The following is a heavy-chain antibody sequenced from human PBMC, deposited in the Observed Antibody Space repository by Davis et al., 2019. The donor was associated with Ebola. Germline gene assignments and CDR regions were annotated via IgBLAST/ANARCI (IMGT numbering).Heavy chain of an antibody. V-gene: IGHV4-34*01. J-gene: IGHJ4*02. CDR2: INHSGST. CDR3: ARETTVTLIDY. D-gene: IGHD4-17*01. CDR1: GFTFSSYE. Sequence: MPGGSLRLSCAASGFTFSSYEMNWVRQPPGKGLEWIGEINHSGSTNYNPSLKSRVTISVDTSKNQFSLKLSSVTAADTAVYYCARETTVTLIDYWGQGTLVTVSS.